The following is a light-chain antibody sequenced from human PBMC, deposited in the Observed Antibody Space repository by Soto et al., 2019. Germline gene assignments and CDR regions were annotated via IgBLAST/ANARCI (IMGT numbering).Light chain of an antibody. CDR1: QGISSY. CDR3: QQHNQWPIT. Sequence: IQLTQSPSSLSASVGDRVTITCRASQGISSYLAWYQQKPGKAPKLLIYAASTLQSGVPSRFSGSGSGTDFTLTISSLQPEDSAVYYCQQHNQWPITFGQGTRLEIK. J-gene: IGKJ5*01. V-gene: IGKV1-9*01. CDR2: AAS.